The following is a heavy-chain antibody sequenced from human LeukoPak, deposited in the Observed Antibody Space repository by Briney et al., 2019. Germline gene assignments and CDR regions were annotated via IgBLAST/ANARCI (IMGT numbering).Heavy chain of an antibody. J-gene: IGHJ4*02. CDR1: GGSVSSTNW. CDR2: VHLDGRT. V-gene: IGHV4-4*02. CDR3: AREGGFYRPLAY. Sequence: SETLSLTCGVSGGSVSSTNWWTWIRQPPGKGLEWIGEVHLDGRTNFNPSLKSRLTMSVDLSENHVSLKLTSVTGADTAVYYCAREGGFYRPLAYSGQGTLVTVSS. D-gene: IGHD6-25*01.